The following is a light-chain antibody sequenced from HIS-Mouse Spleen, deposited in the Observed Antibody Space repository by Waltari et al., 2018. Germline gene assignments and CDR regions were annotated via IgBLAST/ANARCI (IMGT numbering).Light chain of an antibody. V-gene: IGKV3-20*01. CDR1: QSVSSSY. J-gene: IGKJ1*01. CDR3: QQYGSSHWT. CDR2: GAS. Sequence: EIVLTQSPGTLSLSPGERATLSCRASQSVSSSYLAWYQQKPGQAPRLLIDGASSRATGIPDRCSGSGSGTDCTLTISRLEPEDCAVYYCQQYGSSHWTFGQGTKVEIK.